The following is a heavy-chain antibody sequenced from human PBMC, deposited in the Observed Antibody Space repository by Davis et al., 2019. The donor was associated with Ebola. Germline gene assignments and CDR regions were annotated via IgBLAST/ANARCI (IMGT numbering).Heavy chain of an antibody. CDR3: AREGLQGEFDY. CDR2: IYYSGST. J-gene: IGHJ4*02. CDR1: GGSISSSSYY. Sequence: GSLRLSCTVSGGSISSSSYYWGWIRQPPGKGLEWIGSIYYSGSTYYNPSLKSRVTISVDTSKNQFSLKLSSVTAADTAVYYCAREGLQGEFDYWGQGTLVTVSS. V-gene: IGHV4-39*07. D-gene: IGHD5-24*01.